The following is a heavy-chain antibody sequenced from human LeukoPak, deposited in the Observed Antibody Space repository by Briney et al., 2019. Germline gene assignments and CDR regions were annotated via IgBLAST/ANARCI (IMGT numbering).Heavy chain of an antibody. V-gene: IGHV3-23*01. CDR2: ISGSGGGT. CDR1: GFTFSNYA. J-gene: IGHJ6*02. Sequence: GGSRRLSCAASGFTFSNYAMNWVRQAPGKGLEWVSTISGSGGGTYYADSVKGRFTISRDNSKNTLYLQMNSLRAEDTAVYYCAKGDSNYNYYGMDVWGQGTTVTVSS. CDR3: AKGDSNYNYYGMDV.